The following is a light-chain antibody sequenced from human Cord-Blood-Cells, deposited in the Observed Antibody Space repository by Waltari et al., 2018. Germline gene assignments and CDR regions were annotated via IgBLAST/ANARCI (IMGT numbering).Light chain of an antibody. Sequence: EIVMTQSPATLSVSPGERATLSCRVSQSVSSNLAWYQQKPGQAPRLLIYGASTRATGIPARFSGSGSGTEFTLTIRSLQSEDFAVYYCQQYNNWPPGLTFGGGTKVEIK. V-gene: IGKV3-15*01. CDR3: QQYNNWPPGLT. CDR2: GAS. CDR1: QSVSSN. J-gene: IGKJ4*01.